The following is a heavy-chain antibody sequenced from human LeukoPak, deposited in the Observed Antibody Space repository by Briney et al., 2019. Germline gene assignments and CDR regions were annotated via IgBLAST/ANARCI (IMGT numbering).Heavy chain of an antibody. CDR2: IYYSGST. V-gene: IGHV4-59*01. CDR1: GGSISSYY. J-gene: IGHJ4*02. CDR3: ARGPYGSGSMYYFDY. Sequence: SETLSLTCTVSGGSISSYYWSWIRQPPGKGLEWIGYIYYSGSTNYNPSLKSRVTISVDTSKNQFSLKLSSVTAADTAVYYCARGPYGSGSMYYFDYWGQGTLVTVSS. D-gene: IGHD3-10*01.